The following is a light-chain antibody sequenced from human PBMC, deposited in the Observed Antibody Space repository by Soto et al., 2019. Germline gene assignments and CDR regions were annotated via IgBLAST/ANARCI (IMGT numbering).Light chain of an antibody. CDR2: GAS. CDR1: QSVSSNY. J-gene: IGKJ5*01. CDR3: QQYGRSPT. Sequence: IVLTQSPGTLSLSPGASATRSCRASQSVSSNYLAWYQQKPGRAPRLLIYGASSRATGIPDRFSGSGSGTDFTLTISRLEPEDFAVYFCQQYGRSPTFGQGTRLEIK. V-gene: IGKV3-20*01.